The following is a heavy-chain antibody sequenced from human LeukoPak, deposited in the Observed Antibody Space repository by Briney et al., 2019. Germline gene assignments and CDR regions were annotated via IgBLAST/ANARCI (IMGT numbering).Heavy chain of an antibody. V-gene: IGHV4-39*01. CDR1: GDSVSRSDSY. J-gene: IGHJ1*01. CDR2: IYYSGRT. Sequence: SETLSLTCSVSGDSVSRSDSYWDWIRQPPGKGLEWTGTIYYSGRTYYGPSLKSRVTMSVDPSNNQFSLNLRSVTAADTALYYCARRRYYDGSGYLEWGQGTLLSVSS. D-gene: IGHD3-22*01. CDR3: ARRRYYDGSGYLE.